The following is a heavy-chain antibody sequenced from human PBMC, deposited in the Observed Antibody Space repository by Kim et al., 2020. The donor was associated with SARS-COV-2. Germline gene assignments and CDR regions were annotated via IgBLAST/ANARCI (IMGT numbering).Heavy chain of an antibody. D-gene: IGHD2-15*01. CDR1: GGSFSGYY. V-gene: IGHV4-34*01. Sequence: SETLSLTCAVYGGSFSGYYWSWIRQPLGKGLEWIGEINHSGSTNYNPSLKSRVTISVDTSKNQFSLKLSSVTAADTAVYYCARGWRYCSGGNCYNYYYYGMDVWGQGTTVTVSS. CDR3: ARGWRYCSGGNCYNYYYYGMDV. J-gene: IGHJ6*02. CDR2: INHSGST.